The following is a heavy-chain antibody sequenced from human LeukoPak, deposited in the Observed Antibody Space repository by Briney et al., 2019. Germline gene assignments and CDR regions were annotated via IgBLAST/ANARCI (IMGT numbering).Heavy chain of an antibody. CDR2: TYSSGST. V-gene: IGHV3-53*01. D-gene: IGHD1-26*01. Sequence: PGGSLILSCAASDFTVSSNSMSWVRQAPGKGLEWVSVTYSSGSTHYADSVKGRFTISRDSSKNTLYLQMNSLRAEDTAVYYCATESYGGAWGQGTLVTVSS. J-gene: IGHJ4*02. CDR1: DFTVSSNS. CDR3: ATESYGGA.